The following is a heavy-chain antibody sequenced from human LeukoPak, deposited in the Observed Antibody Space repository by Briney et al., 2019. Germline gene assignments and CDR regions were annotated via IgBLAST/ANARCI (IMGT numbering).Heavy chain of an antibody. CDR3: AREFNNSGSGFDP. V-gene: IGHV1-8*01. Sequence: ASVKVSCKASGYTFTNYDINWVRQATGQGLEWMGWMNPNSGYKGYAQKFQGRVTMTRNTSISTAYMELSSLRSEDTATYYCAREFNNSGSGFDPWGQGTLATVSS. D-gene: IGHD1-1*01. CDR2: MNPNSGYK. J-gene: IGHJ5*02. CDR1: GYTFTNYD.